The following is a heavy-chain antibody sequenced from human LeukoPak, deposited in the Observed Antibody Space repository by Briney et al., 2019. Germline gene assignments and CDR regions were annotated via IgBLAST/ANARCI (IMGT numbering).Heavy chain of an antibody. D-gene: IGHD3-9*01. V-gene: IGHV1-69*06. Sequence: SVKVSCKASGGTFSSYAISWVRQAPGQGLEWMGGIIPIFGTANYAQKFQGRVTITADKSTSTAYMELSSLRSEDTAVYYCARKGYFDWITGFDPWGQGTLVTVSS. CDR3: ARKGYFDWITGFDP. CDR2: IIPIFGTA. J-gene: IGHJ5*02. CDR1: GGTFSSYA.